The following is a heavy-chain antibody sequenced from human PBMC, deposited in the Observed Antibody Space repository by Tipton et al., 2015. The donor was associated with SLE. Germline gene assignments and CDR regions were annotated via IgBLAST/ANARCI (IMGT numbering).Heavy chain of an antibody. CDR1: GGSISSSSYY. CDR2: IYYSGST. CDR3: ARVGAAAGTGARGWYFDL. J-gene: IGHJ2*01. D-gene: IGHD6-13*01. V-gene: IGHV4-39*07. Sequence: TLSLTCTVSGGSISSSSYYWGWIRQPPGKGLEWIGSIYYSGSTNYNPSLKSRVTISVDTSKNQFSLKLSSVTAADTAVYYCARVGAAAGTGARGWYFDLWGRGTLVTVSS.